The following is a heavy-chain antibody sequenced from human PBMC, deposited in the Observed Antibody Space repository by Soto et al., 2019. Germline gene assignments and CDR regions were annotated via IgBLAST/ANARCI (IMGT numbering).Heavy chain of an antibody. J-gene: IGHJ6*03. CDR2: INAGNGNT. V-gene: IGHV1-3*01. CDR3: ARPYGDYYYYYMDV. CDR1: GYTFTSYA. Sequence: QVQLVQSGAEVKKPGASVKVSCKASGYTFTSYAMHWVRQAPGQRLEWIGWINAGNGNTKYSQKFQGRVTITRDTSASTAYMELSSLSSEDTAVYYCARPYGDYYYYYMDVWGKGTTVTVSS. D-gene: IGHD4-17*01.